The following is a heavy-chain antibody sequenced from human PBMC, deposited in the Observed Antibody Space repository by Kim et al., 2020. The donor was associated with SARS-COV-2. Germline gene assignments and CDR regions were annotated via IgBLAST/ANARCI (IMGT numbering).Heavy chain of an antibody. V-gene: IGHV3-53*01. Sequence: SAKGRFTISRDNAKNTLYLQMNSLRAEDTAVYYCATTGTYSSSWYGAFDIWGQGTMVTVSS. D-gene: IGHD6-13*01. J-gene: IGHJ3*02. CDR3: ATTGTYSSSWYGAFDI.